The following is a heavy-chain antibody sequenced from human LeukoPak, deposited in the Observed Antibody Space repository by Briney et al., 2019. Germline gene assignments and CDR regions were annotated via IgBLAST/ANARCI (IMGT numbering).Heavy chain of an antibody. J-gene: IGHJ4*02. CDR3: ARNVGWYSHDS. Sequence: LETLSLTCTVSGDSLSSHLWSWIRQPPGKGLEWIGFIFGSGSTNYDPSLRGRVTISEDTSKNHFSLKLTSVTAADTAVYYCARNVGWYSHDSWGQGTLVTVSS. CDR1: GDSLSSHL. D-gene: IGHD6-19*01. V-gene: IGHV4-59*08. CDR2: IFGSGST.